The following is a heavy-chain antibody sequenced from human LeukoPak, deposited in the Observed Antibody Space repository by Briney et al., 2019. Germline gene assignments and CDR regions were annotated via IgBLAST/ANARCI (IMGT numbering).Heavy chain of an antibody. CDR2: INHSGST. CDR3: ARVGREPRGPFDY. Sequence: PSETLSLTCAVYGGSFSGYYWSWIRQPPGKGLEWIGEINHSGSTNYNPSLKSRVTISVDTSKNQFSLKLSSVTAADTAVYYCARVGREPRGPFDYWGQGTLVTVSS. J-gene: IGHJ4*02. V-gene: IGHV4-34*01. CDR1: GGSFSGYY. D-gene: IGHD1-26*01.